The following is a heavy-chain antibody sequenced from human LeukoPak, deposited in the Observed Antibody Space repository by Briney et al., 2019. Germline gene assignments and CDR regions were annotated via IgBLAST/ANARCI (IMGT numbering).Heavy chain of an antibody. Sequence: GGSLRLSCAASGFTFSSYWMSWVRQAPGKGLEWVANIKQDGGEIYYVDSVKGRFTISRDNAKNSLPLQMNSLRAEDTAVYYCARDKVVGATHFDYWGQGTLVTVSS. J-gene: IGHJ4*02. CDR3: ARDKVVGATHFDY. CDR2: IKQDGGEI. CDR1: GFTFSSYW. V-gene: IGHV3-7*01. D-gene: IGHD1-26*01.